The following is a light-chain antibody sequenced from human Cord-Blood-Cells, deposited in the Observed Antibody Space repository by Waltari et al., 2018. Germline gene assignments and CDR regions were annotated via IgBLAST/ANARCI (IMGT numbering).Light chain of an antibody. V-gene: IGLV1-47*01. CDR1: SSNIGSNY. Sequence: QSVLTQPPSASGTPGQRVTISCSGSSSNIGSNYVYWDQQLPGTAPQHLIYRNNQRPSGFPDRVSGSKSCTSASLAISGHRSEDEADYYCAAWDDSLSGWVFGGGTKLTVL. CDR3: AAWDDSLSGWV. J-gene: IGLJ3*02. CDR2: RNN.